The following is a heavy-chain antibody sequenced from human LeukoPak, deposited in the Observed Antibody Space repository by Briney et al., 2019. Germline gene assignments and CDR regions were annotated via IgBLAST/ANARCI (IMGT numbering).Heavy chain of an antibody. D-gene: IGHD5-12*01. J-gene: IGHJ4*02. CDR1: GFTFSSNY. V-gene: IGHV3-53*01. Sequence: PGGSLRLSCAASGFTFSSNYMSWVRQAPGKGLEWVSVIYSGGSTYYADSVKGRFTIPRDNSKNTLYLQMNSLRAEDTAVYYCARMGSGYGDFDYWGQGTLVTVSS. CDR3: ARMGSGYGDFDY. CDR2: IYSGGST.